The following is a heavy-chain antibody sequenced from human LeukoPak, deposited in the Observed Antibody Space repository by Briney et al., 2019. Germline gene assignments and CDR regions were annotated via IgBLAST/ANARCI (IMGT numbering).Heavy chain of an antibody. CDR2: ITVYNGNT. V-gene: IGHV1-18*01. Sequence: ASVKVSCKTSGYTFTTYGITWVRQAPGQGLEWMGWITVYNGNTNYAQRFQGRVTMTTDTSTGTAYMELRSLTSDDTAVYYCTRIFYHGTRRFYPDFWGQGTLVTVSS. D-gene: IGHD1-14*01. CDR1: GYTFTTYG. J-gene: IGHJ4*02. CDR3: TRIFYHGTRRFYPDF.